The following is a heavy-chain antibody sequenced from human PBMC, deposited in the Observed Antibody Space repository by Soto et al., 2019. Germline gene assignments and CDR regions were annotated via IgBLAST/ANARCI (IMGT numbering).Heavy chain of an antibody. V-gene: IGHV3-9*01. J-gene: IGHJ6*02. CDR3: ARDLTDYYGSGPRPNYYYYGMDV. D-gene: IGHD3-10*01. Sequence: PGGALRLSCAASGFTFDDYAMHWVRQAPGKGLEWVSGISWNSGSIGYADSVKGRFTISRDNAKNSLYLQMNSLRAEDTAVYYCARDLTDYYGSGPRPNYYYYGMDVWGQGTTFTFSS. CDR2: ISWNSGSI. CDR1: GFTFDDYA.